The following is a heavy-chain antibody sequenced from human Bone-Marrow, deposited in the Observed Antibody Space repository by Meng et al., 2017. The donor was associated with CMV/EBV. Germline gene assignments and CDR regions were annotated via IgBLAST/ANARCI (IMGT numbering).Heavy chain of an antibody. CDR3: ARSYCSSTSCYWSDWVDP. CDR1: GYTFTSYG. Sequence: ASVKVSCKASGYTFTSYGISWVRQAPGQGLEWMGWISAYNGNTNYAQKLQGRVTMTTDTSTSTAYMELRSLRSDDTAVYYCARSYCSSTSCYWSDWVDPWGQGTLVTVSS. V-gene: IGHV1-18*01. J-gene: IGHJ5*02. CDR2: ISAYNGNT. D-gene: IGHD2-2*01.